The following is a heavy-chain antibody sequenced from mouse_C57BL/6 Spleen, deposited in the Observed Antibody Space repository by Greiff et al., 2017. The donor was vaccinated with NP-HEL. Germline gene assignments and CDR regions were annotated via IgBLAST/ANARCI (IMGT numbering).Heavy chain of an antibody. CDR1: GFTFTDYY. Sequence: VQLQQSGAELVKPGASVKLSCTASGFTFTDYYMHWVKQRPEQGLEWIGRIDPEDGETKYAPKFQGKATITADTSSNTAYLQLSSLTSEDTAVYYCAVYDGYHEGFAYWGQGTLVTVSA. CDR2: IDPEDGET. J-gene: IGHJ3*01. V-gene: IGHV14-2*01. D-gene: IGHD2-3*01. CDR3: AVYDGYHEGFAY.